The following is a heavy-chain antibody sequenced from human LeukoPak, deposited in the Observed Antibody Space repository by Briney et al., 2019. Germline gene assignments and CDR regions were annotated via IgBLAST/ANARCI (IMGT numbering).Heavy chain of an antibody. CDR1: GGSISSHY. Sequence: PSETLSLTCTVSGGSISSHYWSWIRQPPGKGLEWIGYIYYSGSTNYNPSLKSRVTISVDTSKNQFSLKLSSVTAADTAVYYCAGESREMATIGTFDYWGQGTLVTVSS. CDR3: AGESREMATIGTFDY. CDR2: IYYSGST. D-gene: IGHD5-24*01. V-gene: IGHV4-59*11. J-gene: IGHJ4*02.